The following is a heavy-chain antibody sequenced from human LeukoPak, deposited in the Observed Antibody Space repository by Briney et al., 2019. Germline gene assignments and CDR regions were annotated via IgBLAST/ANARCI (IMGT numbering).Heavy chain of an antibody. Sequence: TGGSLRLSCAASGFTFSSYGMHWVRQAPGKGLEWVAVISYDGSNKYYADSVKGRFTISRDNSKNTLYLQMNSLRAEDTAIYYCAKQGDRAYFDYWGQGTLVTVSS. D-gene: IGHD3-10*01. J-gene: IGHJ4*02. CDR3: AKQGDRAYFDY. CDR2: ISYDGSNK. V-gene: IGHV3-30*18. CDR1: GFTFSSYG.